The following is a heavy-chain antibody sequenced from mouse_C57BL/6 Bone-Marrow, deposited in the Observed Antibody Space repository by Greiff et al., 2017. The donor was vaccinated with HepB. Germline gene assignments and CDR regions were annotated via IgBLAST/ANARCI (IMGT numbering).Heavy chain of an antibody. CDR1: GYTFTSYW. J-gene: IGHJ3*01. CDR2: INPSNGGT. D-gene: IGHD2-1*01. V-gene: IGHV1-53*01. CDR3: ARSRYGNYWFAY. Sequence: QVQLQQPGTELVKPGASVRLSCKASGYTFTSYWMHWVKQRPGQGLEWIGNINPSNGGTNYNEKFKSKATLTVDKSSSTAYMQLSSLTSEDSAVYYCARSRYGNYWFAYWGQGTLVTVSA.